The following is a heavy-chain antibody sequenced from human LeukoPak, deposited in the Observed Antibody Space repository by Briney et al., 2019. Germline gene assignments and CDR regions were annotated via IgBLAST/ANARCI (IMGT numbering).Heavy chain of an antibody. CDR1: GGTFNSSG. V-gene: IGHV1-69*13. CDR3: TRDPSVDYDPLSHWFDP. D-gene: IGHD3-3*01. J-gene: IGHJ5*02. Sequence: SVKVSCKASGGTFNSSGISWVRQAPGQGLEWMGGIISFFGAAHYIQKFQGRLTITADESTSTAYMELSSLTSEDTAVYYCTRDPSVDYDPLSHWFDPXGQGTLVTVSS. CDR2: IISFFGAA.